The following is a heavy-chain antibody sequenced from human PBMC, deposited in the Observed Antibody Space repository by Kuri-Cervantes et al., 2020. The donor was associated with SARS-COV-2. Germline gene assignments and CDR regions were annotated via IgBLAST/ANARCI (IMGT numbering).Heavy chain of an antibody. V-gene: IGHV3-23*01. D-gene: IGHD3-22*01. CDR2: ISGSGGST. J-gene: IGHJ4*02. CDR1: GFTFSSYA. Sequence: GGSLRLSCAASGFTFSSYAMSWVRQAPGKGLEWVSAISGSGGSTYYADSVKGRFTISRDNSKNTLYLQMNSLRAEDTAVYYCAKAAQGITMIVVVIVYFDYWGQGTLVTVSS. CDR3: AKAAQGITMIVVVIVYFDY.